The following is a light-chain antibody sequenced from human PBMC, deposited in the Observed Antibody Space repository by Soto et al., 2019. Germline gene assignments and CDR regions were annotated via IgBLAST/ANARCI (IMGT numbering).Light chain of an antibody. CDR2: STN. V-gene: IGLV8-61*01. J-gene: IGLJ7*01. CDR3: VLYMGSGIAV. CDR1: SGSVSTSYY. Sequence: VVTQEPSFSVSPGGTVTLTCGLSSGSVSTSYYPSWYQQTPGQAPRTLIYSTNTRSSGVPDRFSGSILGNKAALTITGAQADDESDYYCVLYMGSGIAVFGGGTQLTVL.